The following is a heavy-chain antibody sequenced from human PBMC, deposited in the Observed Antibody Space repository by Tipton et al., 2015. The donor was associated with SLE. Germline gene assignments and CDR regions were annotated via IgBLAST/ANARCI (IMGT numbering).Heavy chain of an antibody. J-gene: IGHJ5*01. V-gene: IGHV4-59*11. Sequence: GLVKPSETLSLMCTVSGVSISSHYWTWIRQPPGKGLEWIGYIHYSGSTSYNPSLKSRVTISVDTSNNHFSLKLTSVTAADTAVYYCARFHLKSYYGFDSWGQGTLVTVSS. CDR1: GVSISSHY. CDR2: IHYSGST. CDR3: ARFHLKSYYGFDS. D-gene: IGHD1-26*01.